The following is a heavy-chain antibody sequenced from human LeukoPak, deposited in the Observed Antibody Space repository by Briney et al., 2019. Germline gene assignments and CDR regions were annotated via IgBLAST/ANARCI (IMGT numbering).Heavy chain of an antibody. J-gene: IGHJ4*02. CDR1: GFTFRSSS. CDR3: AKEYGYTYGEFDY. CDR2: ISSSGGGT. Sequence: PGGSLRLSCAASGFTFRSSSMSWVRQAPGKGLEWVSSISSSGGGTYYADSVKSRFTISRDNSKNPLSLQMNSLRAEDTAVYYCAKEYGYTYGEFDYWGQGTLVTVSS. D-gene: IGHD5-18*01. V-gene: IGHV3-23*01.